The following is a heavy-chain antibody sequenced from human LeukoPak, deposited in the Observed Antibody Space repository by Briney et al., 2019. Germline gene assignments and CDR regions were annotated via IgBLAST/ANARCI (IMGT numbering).Heavy chain of an antibody. V-gene: IGHV3-21*01. J-gene: IGHJ6*03. CDR2: TSSSSSYI. CDR1: GFTLSSYS. D-gene: IGHD2-2*02. CDR3: ARVFCSSTSCYMFVRGYYYMDV. Sequence: KAGESLKISCAASGFTLSSYSMNWVRQAPGKGLEWVSSTSSSSSYIYYADSVKGRFTISRDNAKNSLYLQMNSLRAEDTAVYYCARVFCSSTSCYMFVRGYYYMDVWGKGTTVTVSS.